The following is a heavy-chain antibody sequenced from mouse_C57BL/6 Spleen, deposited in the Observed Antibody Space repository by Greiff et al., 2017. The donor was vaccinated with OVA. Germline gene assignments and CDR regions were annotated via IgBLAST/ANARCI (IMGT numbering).Heavy chain of an antibody. Sequence: QVQLKQSGAELVKPGASVKLSCKASGYTFTSYWMHWVKQRPGQGLEWIGMIHPNSGSTNYNEKFKSKATLTVDKSSSTAYMQLSSLTSEDSAVYYCARGYDYDGFAYWGQGTLVTVSA. CDR1: GYTFTSYW. J-gene: IGHJ3*01. CDR2: IHPNSGST. V-gene: IGHV1-64*01. CDR3: ARGYDYDGFAY. D-gene: IGHD2-4*01.